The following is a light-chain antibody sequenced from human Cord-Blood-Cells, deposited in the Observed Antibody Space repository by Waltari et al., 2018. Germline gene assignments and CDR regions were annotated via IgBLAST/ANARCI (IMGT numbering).Light chain of an antibody. CDR3: AAWDDSLNGHV. CDR2: SNN. J-gene: IGLJ1*01. CDR1: SSNIGSNT. V-gene: IGLV1-44*01. Sequence: QSVLTQPPSASGTPGQRVTISCSGSSSNIGSNTVNWYRHTPGTAPKLLIYSNNQRPSGVPDRFSGSKSGTSASLAISGLQSEDEADYYCAAWDDSLNGHVFGTGTKVTVL.